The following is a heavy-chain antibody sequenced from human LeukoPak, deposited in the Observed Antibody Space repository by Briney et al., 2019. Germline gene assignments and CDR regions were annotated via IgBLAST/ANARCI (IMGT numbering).Heavy chain of an antibody. CDR1: GFTFSSYW. CDR3: AREIGYGMDV. D-gene: IGHD2-21*01. J-gene: IGHJ6*02. Sequence: GGSLRLSCAASGFTFSSYWIHWVRQAPGKGLVWVSRINSDGSSTSYADSVKGRFTISRDNAKNSLYLQMNSLRAEDPAVYYCAREIGYGMDVWGQGTTVTVSS. V-gene: IGHV3-74*01. CDR2: INSDGSST.